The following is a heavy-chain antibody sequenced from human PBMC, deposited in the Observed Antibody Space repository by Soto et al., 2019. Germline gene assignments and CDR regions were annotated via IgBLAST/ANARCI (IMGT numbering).Heavy chain of an antibody. D-gene: IGHD3-22*01. CDR3: EKDPRQLIVYFAY. CDR2: ISDNGGTT. Sequence: PGGSLRLSCAASEFTLSNYAMSWVRQAPGKGLEWVSSISDNGGTTYYADSVKGRFTISRDNSKNTLYLQMNSLRAEDTAGYYWEKDPRQLIVYFAYWGQGPQVPVPS. J-gene: IGHJ4*02. CDR1: EFTLSNYA. V-gene: IGHV3-23*01.